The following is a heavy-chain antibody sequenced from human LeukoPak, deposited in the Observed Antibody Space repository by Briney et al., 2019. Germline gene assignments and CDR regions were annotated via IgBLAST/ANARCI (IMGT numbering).Heavy chain of an antibody. CDR1: GGSISPYY. Sequence: SETLSLTCTVSGGSISPYYWSWIRQPPGKGLEWIGYISYSGSTNYNPSLKSRVTISVDTPKNQFSLKLNSVTAADTAVYYCTRDRRGGYNYVDYWGQGTLVTVSS. D-gene: IGHD5-24*01. CDR3: TRDRRGGYNYVDY. V-gene: IGHV4-59*01. J-gene: IGHJ4*02. CDR2: ISYSGST.